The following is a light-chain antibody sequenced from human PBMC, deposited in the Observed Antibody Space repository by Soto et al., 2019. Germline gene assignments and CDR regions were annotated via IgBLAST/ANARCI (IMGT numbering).Light chain of an antibody. J-gene: IGKJ2*01. V-gene: IGKV3-20*01. CDR2: GAS. CDR1: QSVSSSY. Sequence: EIVLTQSPGTLSLSPGERATLSCRASQSVSSSYLAWYQQKPGQAPRLLIYGASSRATGIPDRFSGSGSGTDFTLTISRQEPEDFAVYYCQQSGSSPRYTFGQGTKLEIK. CDR3: QQSGSSPRYT.